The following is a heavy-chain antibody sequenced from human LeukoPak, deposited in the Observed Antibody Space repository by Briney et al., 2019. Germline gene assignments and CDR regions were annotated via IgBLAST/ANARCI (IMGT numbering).Heavy chain of an antibody. Sequence: GRSLRLSCAASGFTFSSYGMHWVRQAPGKGLEWVAVISDDGSNKYYADSVKGRFTISRDNSKSTLYLQMNSLRAEDTAVYYCAKASKGVRITMVRGVISGYFDYWGQGTLVTVSS. CDR1: GFTFSSYG. CDR3: AKASKGVRITMVRGVISGYFDY. D-gene: IGHD3-10*01. V-gene: IGHV3-30*18. J-gene: IGHJ4*02. CDR2: ISDDGSNK.